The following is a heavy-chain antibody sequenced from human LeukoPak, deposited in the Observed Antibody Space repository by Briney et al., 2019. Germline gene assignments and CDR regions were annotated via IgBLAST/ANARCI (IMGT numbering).Heavy chain of an antibody. Sequence: SVKVSFKASGGTFINYAISWVRQAAGQGLEWMGGIIPIFGTANYAQKFQGRVTITADEYTSTAYMELSSLRSEDTAVYYCARGGYYDILTGYPHPFDYWGQGTLVTVSS. V-gene: IGHV1-69*01. CDR3: ARGGYYDILTGYPHPFDY. CDR2: IIPIFGTA. D-gene: IGHD3-9*01. J-gene: IGHJ4*02. CDR1: GGTFINYA.